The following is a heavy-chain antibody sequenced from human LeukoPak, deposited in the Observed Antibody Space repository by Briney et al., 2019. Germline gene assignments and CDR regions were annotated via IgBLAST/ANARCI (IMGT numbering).Heavy chain of an antibody. J-gene: IGHJ5*01. CDR3: ARATDAIFDWFDS. Sequence: SETLSLTCTVSGGSISSYYWSWIRQPPGKGLEWIGYIYYSGSTNYNPSLKSRVTISVDTSKNQFSLKLSSVTAADTAVYYCARATDAIFDWFDSWGQGTLVTVSS. D-gene: IGHD2-21*02. CDR2: IYYSGST. CDR1: GGSISSYY. V-gene: IGHV4-59*01.